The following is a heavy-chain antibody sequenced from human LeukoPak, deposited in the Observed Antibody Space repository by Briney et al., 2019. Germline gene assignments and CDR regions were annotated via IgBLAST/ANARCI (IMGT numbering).Heavy chain of an antibody. J-gene: IGHJ4*02. V-gene: IGHV3-23*01. CDR1: GFTFSTYA. CDR3: ARSGTEDGYNIYFDH. Sequence: GGSLRLSCATSGFTFSTYAMSWVRQAPGKGLEWVSLISGSGSGTHYADSVKSRFTISRDNSKNMLYLHMNSLRADDTAVYYCARSGTEDGYNIYFDHWGQGTLVTVSS. CDR2: ISGSGSGT. D-gene: IGHD5-24*01.